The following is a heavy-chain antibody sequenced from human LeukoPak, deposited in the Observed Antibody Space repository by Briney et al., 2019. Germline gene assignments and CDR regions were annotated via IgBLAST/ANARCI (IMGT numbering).Heavy chain of an antibody. J-gene: IGHJ3*02. CDR1: GFTFSSYW. D-gene: IGHD3-10*01. CDR2: INSDGSST. Sequence: GGSLRLSCAASGFTFSSYWMHWVRQAPGKGLVWVSRINSDGSSTSYADSVKGRFTISRDNAKNTLYLQMNSLRAEDTAVYYCARVVTMVRGVHDAFDIWGQGTVVTVSS. CDR3: ARVVTMVRGVHDAFDI. V-gene: IGHV3-74*01.